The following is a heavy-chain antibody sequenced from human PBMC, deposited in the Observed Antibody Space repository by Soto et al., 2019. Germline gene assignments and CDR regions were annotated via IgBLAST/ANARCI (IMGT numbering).Heavy chain of an antibody. Sequence: PGGSLRLSCAASGFTFSSYGMHWVRQAPGKGLEWVAVIWYDGSNKYYADSVKGRFTISRDNSKNTLYLQMNSLRAEDTAVYYCARETATDLVLRYFGWGPEGDWYFDLWGRGTLVTVSS. V-gene: IGHV3-33*01. CDR2: IWYDGSNK. CDR3: ARETATDLVLRYFGWGPEGDWYFDL. D-gene: IGHD3-9*01. J-gene: IGHJ2*01. CDR1: GFTFSSYG.